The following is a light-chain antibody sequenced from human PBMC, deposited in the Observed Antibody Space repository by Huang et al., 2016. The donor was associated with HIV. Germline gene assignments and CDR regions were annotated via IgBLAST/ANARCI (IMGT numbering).Light chain of an antibody. CDR1: EGISSY. CDR2: AAS. Sequence: IQLTQSPSSLSASVGDRVTITCRASEGISSYLAWYQQKSGKAPKFLIYAASTLQSGVQSRVSGSGSGTDFTLTISSLQPEDFATYYCQQLNDYPWTFGQGTKVEIK. J-gene: IGKJ1*01. CDR3: QQLNDYPWT. V-gene: IGKV1-9*01.